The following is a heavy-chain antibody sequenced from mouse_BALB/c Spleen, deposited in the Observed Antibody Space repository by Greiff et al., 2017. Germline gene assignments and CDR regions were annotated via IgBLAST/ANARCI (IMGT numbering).Heavy chain of an antibody. V-gene: IGHV1-80*01. J-gene: IGHJ3*01. CDR1: GYAFSSYW. CDR3: ARYGGYYDYVGFAY. D-gene: IGHD2-4*01. Sequence: QVQLQQSGAELVRPGSSVKISCKASGYAFSSYWMNWVKQRPGQGLEWIGQIYPGDGDTNYNGKFKGKATLTADKSSSTAYMQLSSLTSEDSAVYFCARYGGYYDYVGFAYWGQGTLVTVSA. CDR2: IYPGDGDT.